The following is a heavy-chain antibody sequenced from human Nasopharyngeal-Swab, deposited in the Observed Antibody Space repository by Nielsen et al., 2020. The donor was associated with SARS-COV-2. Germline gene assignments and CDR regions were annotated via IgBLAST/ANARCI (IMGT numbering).Heavy chain of an antibody. CDR1: GGSISSGSNRSYY. Sequence: GSLRLSCTVSGGSISSGSNRSYYWSWIRQPPGKGLEWIGYFSYTGITNYNPSLKSRVTISVDMSKNQFSLKLSSVAAADTAVYYCAREVVGGLVDSWGQGTLVTVSS. D-gene: IGHD1-26*01. V-gene: IGHV4-61*01. J-gene: IGHJ4*02. CDR3: AREVVGGLVDS. CDR2: FSYTGIT.